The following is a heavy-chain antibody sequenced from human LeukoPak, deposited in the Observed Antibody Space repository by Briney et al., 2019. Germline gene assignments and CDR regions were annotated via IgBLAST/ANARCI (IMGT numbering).Heavy chain of an antibody. V-gene: IGHV4-34*01. Sequence: KPSETLSLTCAVYGGSFSGYYWSWIRQPPGKGLEWIGEINHSGSTNYNPSLKSRVTISVDTSKNQFSLKLSSVTAADTAVYHCARAQQLGWFDPWGQGTLVTVSS. CDR1: GGSFSGYY. CDR3: ARAQQLGWFDP. J-gene: IGHJ5*02. D-gene: IGHD6-13*01. CDR2: INHSGST.